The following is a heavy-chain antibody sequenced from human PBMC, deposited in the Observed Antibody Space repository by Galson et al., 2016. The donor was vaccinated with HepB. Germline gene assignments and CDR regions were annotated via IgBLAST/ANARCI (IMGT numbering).Heavy chain of an antibody. Sequence: SCKASGYTFTNYAMHWVRQAPGQGLEWMGWINAVNGNTKYSQKFQGRVTITRDTSASATYMELSSLRSEDTAVYYCARDKGYYYDSSGYYTWGQGTLVTVSS. D-gene: IGHD3-22*01. J-gene: IGHJ4*02. V-gene: IGHV1-3*01. CDR2: INAVNGNT. CDR1: GYTFTNYA. CDR3: ARDKGYYYDSSGYYT.